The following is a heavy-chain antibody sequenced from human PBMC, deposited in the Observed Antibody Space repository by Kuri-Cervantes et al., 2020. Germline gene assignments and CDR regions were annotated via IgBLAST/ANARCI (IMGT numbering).Heavy chain of an antibody. Sequence: GSLRLSCTVSGGSISSSSYYWGWIRQPPGKGLEWIGSIYYSGSTNYNPSLKSRVTISVDTSKNQFSLKLSSVTAADTAVYYCARFLIAAAGMVDYWGQGTLVTVSS. CDR2: IYYSGST. V-gene: IGHV4-39*01. CDR3: ARFLIAAAGMVDY. CDR1: GGSISSSSYY. D-gene: IGHD6-13*01. J-gene: IGHJ4*02.